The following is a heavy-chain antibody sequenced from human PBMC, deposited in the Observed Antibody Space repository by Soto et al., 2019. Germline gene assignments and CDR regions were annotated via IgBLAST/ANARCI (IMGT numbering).Heavy chain of an antibody. CDR3: ARVGPWVPYYYDSSPYTFENWFDP. D-gene: IGHD3-22*01. CDR2: IYYSGST. V-gene: IGHV4-39*02. Sequence: SETLSLTCIVSGGSISSSSYYWGWIRQPPGKGPEWIGSIYYSGSTYYNPSLNSRVTLSIDMTNNHVSLILNSVTAADTAVYYCARVGPWVPYYYDSSPYTFENWFDPWGQGTTVTVSS. J-gene: IGHJ5*02. CDR1: GGSISSSSYY.